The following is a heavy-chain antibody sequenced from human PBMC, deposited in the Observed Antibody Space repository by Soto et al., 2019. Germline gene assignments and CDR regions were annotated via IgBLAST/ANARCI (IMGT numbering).Heavy chain of an antibody. V-gene: IGHV3-21*01. Sequence: PGGSLRLSCAASGFTFSSYSMNWVRQAPGKGLEWVSSISSSSSYIYYADSVKGRFTISRDNAKSSLYLQMNSLRAEDTAVYYCARAYTGIAAAGSDYWGQGTLVTVSS. J-gene: IGHJ4*02. CDR2: ISSSSSYI. D-gene: IGHD6-13*01. CDR1: GFTFSSYS. CDR3: ARAYTGIAAAGSDY.